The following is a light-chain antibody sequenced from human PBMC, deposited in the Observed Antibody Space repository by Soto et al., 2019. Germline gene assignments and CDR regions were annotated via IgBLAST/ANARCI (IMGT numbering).Light chain of an antibody. CDR2: GAS. J-gene: IGKJ2*01. CDR3: QQYGRSPPRYT. Sequence: DIVLTQSPGTLSLSPGERATLSCRASQSVNSSYLAWYQQKPGQAPRLIIYGASSRATGIPDRFSGSGSGTDFTLTISRLEPEDFAVYYCQQYGRSPPRYTFGQGAKLEIK. V-gene: IGKV3-20*01. CDR1: QSVNSSY.